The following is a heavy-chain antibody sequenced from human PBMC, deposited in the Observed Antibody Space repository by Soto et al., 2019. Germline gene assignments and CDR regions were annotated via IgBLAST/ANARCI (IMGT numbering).Heavy chain of an antibody. CDR1: GGLFSSYA. CDR2: IIPVFGTA. Sequence: SVKVSCKDSGGLFSSYAISWVRQAPGQGLEWMGGIIPVFGTAYYAQKFQGRVTITADESTNTAYMELSSLRSEDTAMYYCARGGSGYVWSNEFWGQGSLVTVSS. J-gene: IGHJ4*02. V-gene: IGHV1-69*13. D-gene: IGHD3-22*01. CDR3: ARGGSGYVWSNEF.